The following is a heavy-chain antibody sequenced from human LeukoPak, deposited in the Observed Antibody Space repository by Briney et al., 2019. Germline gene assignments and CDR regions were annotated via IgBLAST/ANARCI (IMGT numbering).Heavy chain of an antibody. CDR2: INHSGST. D-gene: IGHD4-23*01. V-gene: IGHV4-34*01. CDR3: ARASREEGNSDFDY. CDR1: GGSFSGYY. Sequence: SETLSLTCAVYGGSFSGYYWSWIRQPPGKGLEWIGEINHSGSTNYNPSLKSRVTKSVDTSKNQFSLKLSSVTAADTAVYYCARASREEGNSDFDYWGQGTLVTVSS. J-gene: IGHJ4*02.